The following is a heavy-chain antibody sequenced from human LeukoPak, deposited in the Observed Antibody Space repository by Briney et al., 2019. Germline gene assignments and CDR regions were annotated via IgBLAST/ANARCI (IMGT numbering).Heavy chain of an antibody. D-gene: IGHD2-2*01. CDR2: IYPGDSDT. CDR3: ARLILSSACSSTSCPGNWFDP. Sequence: GESLKISCKGSGYSFTSYWIGWVRHMPGKGLEWMGIIYPGDSDTRYSPSFQGQVTISADKSISTAYLQWSSLKASDTAMYYCARLILSSACSSTSCPGNWFDPWGQGTLVTVSS. CDR1: GYSFTSYW. J-gene: IGHJ5*02. V-gene: IGHV5-51*01.